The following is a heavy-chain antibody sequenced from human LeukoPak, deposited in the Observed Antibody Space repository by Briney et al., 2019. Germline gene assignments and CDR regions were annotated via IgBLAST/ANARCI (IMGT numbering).Heavy chain of an antibody. J-gene: IGHJ6*04. CDR2: IIPIFGTA. V-gene: IGHV1-69*01. Sequence: SVKVSCKASGGTFSSYATSWVRQAPGQGLEWMGGIIPIFGTANYAQKFQGRVTITADESTSTAYMELSSLRSEDTAVYYCARDGGLQGLYCSGGSCYSSYYYGMDGWGKGTTVTVSS. D-gene: IGHD2-15*01. CDR1: GGTFSSYA. CDR3: ARDGGLQGLYCSGGSCYSSYYYGMDG.